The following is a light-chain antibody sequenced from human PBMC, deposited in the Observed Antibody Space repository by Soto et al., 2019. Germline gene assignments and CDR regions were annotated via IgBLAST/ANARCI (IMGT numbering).Light chain of an antibody. J-gene: IGKJ5*01. CDR3: QQNHRAPIT. V-gene: IGKV1-39*01. Sequence: DIQMTQSPSSLSASVGDRVTMTCRASQSISSNLNWYQQKQGKAPKLLIFVTSGLQSGVPSRFSGSGSGTDLTITISSLQPEDFETYYCQQNHRAPITFGQGTRLEIK. CDR2: VTS. CDR1: QSISSN.